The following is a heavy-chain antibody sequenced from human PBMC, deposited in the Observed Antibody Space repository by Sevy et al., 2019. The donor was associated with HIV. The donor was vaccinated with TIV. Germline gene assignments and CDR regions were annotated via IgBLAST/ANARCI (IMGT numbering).Heavy chain of an antibody. CDR1: GYSFTNYG. J-gene: IGHJ5*02. V-gene: IGHV1-18*01. CDR3: AKEGKNMRSWFDH. D-gene: IGHD3-10*01. Sequence: ASVQVSCKASGYSFTNYGIGWVRQAPGQELEWMGWISGYKGYTNYAQNLQGRVTMTTDTSTSTAYMELRSLGSDDTAIYYCAKEGKNMRSWFDHWGQGTLVTVSS. CDR2: ISGYKGYT.